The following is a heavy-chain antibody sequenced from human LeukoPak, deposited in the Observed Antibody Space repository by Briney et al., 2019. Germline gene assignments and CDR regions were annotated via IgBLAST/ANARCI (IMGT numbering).Heavy chain of an antibody. CDR3: ASGYSYGNFDY. CDR1: GYTFTRYY. D-gene: IGHD5-18*01. Sequence: ASVKVSCKASGYTFTRYYMHWVRQAPGQGLEWMGIINPSGGSTSYTQKFQGRVTMTRDTSTSTVYMELSSLRSEDTAVYYCASGYSYGNFDYWGQGTLVTVSS. CDR2: INPSGGST. J-gene: IGHJ4*02. V-gene: IGHV1-46*01.